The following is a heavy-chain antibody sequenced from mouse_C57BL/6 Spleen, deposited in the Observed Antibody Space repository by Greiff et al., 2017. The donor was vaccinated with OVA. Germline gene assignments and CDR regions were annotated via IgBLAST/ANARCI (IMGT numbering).Heavy chain of an antibody. CDR3: ARRGGNFEGFAY. CDR2: INPSSGYT. CDR1: GYTFTSYT. Sequence: QVQLQQSGAELARPGASVKMSCKASGYTFTSYTMHWVKQRPGQGLEWIGYINPSSGYTKYNQKFKDKATLTADKSSSTAYMQLSSLTSEDSAVYYCARRGGNFEGFAYWGQGTLVTVSA. V-gene: IGHV1-4*01. J-gene: IGHJ3*01. D-gene: IGHD2-1*01.